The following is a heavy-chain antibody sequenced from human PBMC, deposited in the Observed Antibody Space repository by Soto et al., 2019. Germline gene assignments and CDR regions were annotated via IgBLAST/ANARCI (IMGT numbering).Heavy chain of an antibody. D-gene: IGHD6-13*01. CDR1: GGSISSGGYY. CDR2: IYYSGST. Sequence: SDTLSLTCTVSGGSISSGGYYWSWIRQHPGKGLEWIGYIYYSGSTYYNPSLKSRVTISVDTSKNQFSLKLSSVTAADTAVYYCARATPKSSKTQSSSWYEEPHYYFDYWGQGTLVTVSS. CDR3: ARATPKSSKTQSSSWYEEPHYYFDY. V-gene: IGHV4-31*03. J-gene: IGHJ4*02.